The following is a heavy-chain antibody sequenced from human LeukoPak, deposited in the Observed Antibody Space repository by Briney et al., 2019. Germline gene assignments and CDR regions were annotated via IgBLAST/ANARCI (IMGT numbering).Heavy chain of an antibody. CDR3: ARESIAAPGRMDV. CDR2: INPNSGGT. J-gene: IGHJ6*04. Sequence: ASVKVSCKASGYTFTGYYMHWVRQAPGQGLEWMGWINPNSGGTNYAQKFQGRVTMTRDTSISTAYMELSRLRSDDTAVYYCARESIAAPGRMDVWGKGNTVTVSS. D-gene: IGHD6-6*01. V-gene: IGHV1-2*02. CDR1: GYTFTGYY.